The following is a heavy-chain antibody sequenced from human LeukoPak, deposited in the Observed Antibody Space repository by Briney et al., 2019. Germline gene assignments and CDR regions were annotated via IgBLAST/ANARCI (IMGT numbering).Heavy chain of an antibody. Sequence: PGGSLRLSCAGSGFTLSSAWMTWVRQAPGKGLEWVGLSKSKTDGGTTDYAAPVKGRFTISRDDSKNTLYLQMNSLKTEDTAVYYCANYCISADCYANWFGPWGQGTLVTVSS. V-gene: IGHV3-15*01. D-gene: IGHD2-2*01. CDR3: ANYCISADCYANWFGP. J-gene: IGHJ5*02. CDR2: SKSKTDGGTT. CDR1: GFTLSSAW.